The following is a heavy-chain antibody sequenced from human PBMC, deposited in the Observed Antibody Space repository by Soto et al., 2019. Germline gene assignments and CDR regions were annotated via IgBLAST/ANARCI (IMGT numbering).Heavy chain of an antibody. CDR3: ARDQGTTVTPFDY. Sequence: ASVKVSCKASGGTFSSYTISWVRQAPGQGLEWMGRIIPILGIANYAQKFQGRVTITADKSTSTAYMELSSLRSEDTAVYYCARDQGTTVTPFDYWGQGTLVTVSS. CDR2: IIPILGIA. D-gene: IGHD4-17*01. J-gene: IGHJ4*02. CDR1: GGTFSSYT. V-gene: IGHV1-69*04.